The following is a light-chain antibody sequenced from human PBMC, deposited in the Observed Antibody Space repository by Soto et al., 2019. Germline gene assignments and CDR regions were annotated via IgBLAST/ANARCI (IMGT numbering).Light chain of an antibody. CDR2: QAS. Sequence: DLQMTQSPSPLSAPVGARITVTCRASQSISKWLDWYQQKPGKVPKLLIYQASSVESGVPSSFSGSGSSTEFTLTIIGLQPDDVATYYCQQYKSYSRFGQGTRVDIK. CDR1: QSISKW. J-gene: IGKJ1*01. V-gene: IGKV1-5*03. CDR3: QQYKSYSR.